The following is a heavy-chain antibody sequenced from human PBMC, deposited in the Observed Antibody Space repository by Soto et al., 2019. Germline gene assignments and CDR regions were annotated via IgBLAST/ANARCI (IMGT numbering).Heavy chain of an antibody. CDR1: AGSISSNCYD. D-gene: IGHD4-17*01. CDR2: IYDSGRT. Sequence: ETMSPTSTVYAGSISSNCYDWGWIRQSPGEGLEWIGTIYDSGRTYYNPSLKSRVTISVDMSKNQFSLKLSSVTAADTAVYYCARDGSDDYELDYWGQGTLVTVSS. V-gene: IGHV4-39*02. CDR3: ARDGSDDYELDY. J-gene: IGHJ4*02.